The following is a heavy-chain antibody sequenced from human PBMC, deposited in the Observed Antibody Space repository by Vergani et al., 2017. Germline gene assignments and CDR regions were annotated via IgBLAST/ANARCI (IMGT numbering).Heavy chain of an antibody. CDR2: IYTSGST. Sequence: QVQLQESGPGLVKPSQTLSLTCTVSGGPISSGSYYWGWNRQPAGKGLEWIGRIYTSGSTNYNPSLKSRVTMSVDTSKNQFSLKLSSVTAADTAVYYCARGSAAGTYNWGQGTLVTVSS. D-gene: IGHD6-13*01. V-gene: IGHV4-61*02. CDR1: GGPISSGSYY. CDR3: ARGSAAGTYN. J-gene: IGHJ4*02.